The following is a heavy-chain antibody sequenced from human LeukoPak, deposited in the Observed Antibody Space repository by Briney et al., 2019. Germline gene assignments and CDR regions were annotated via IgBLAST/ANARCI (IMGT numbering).Heavy chain of an antibody. V-gene: IGHV3-9*01. J-gene: IGHJ4*02. D-gene: IGHD3-22*01. CDR2: ISWNSGSI. Sequence: GGSLRLSCAASGFTFDDYAMHWVRQAPGKGLEWVSGISWNSGSIGYADSVKGRFTISRDNAKNSLYLQMNSLRAEDTALYYCAKAHYYDNTGFPPAFDYWGQGTLVTVSS. CDR3: AKAHYYDNTGFPPAFDY. CDR1: GFTFDDYA.